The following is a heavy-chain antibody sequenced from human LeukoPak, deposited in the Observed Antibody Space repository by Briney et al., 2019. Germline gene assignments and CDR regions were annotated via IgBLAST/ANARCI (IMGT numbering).Heavy chain of an antibody. CDR3: AADRLSCADYMDF. CDR1: GYTFTAYY. D-gene: IGHD6-6*01. V-gene: IGHV1-2*02. CDR2: INPNNGGT. J-gene: IGHJ6*03. Sequence: GASVKVSCKASGYTFTAYYMHWVRQAPGQGLEWMGWINPNNGGTNYAQKFQGRFTMTRDTSTGTAYMELSRLRSDDTAVYYCAADRLSCADYMDFWGKGTTVTVSS.